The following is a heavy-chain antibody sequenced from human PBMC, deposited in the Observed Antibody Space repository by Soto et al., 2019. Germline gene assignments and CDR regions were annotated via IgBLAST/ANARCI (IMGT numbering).Heavy chain of an antibody. J-gene: IGHJ4*02. CDR1: GASMNDYY. V-gene: IGHV4-59*01. CDR3: VRSGHSFAGAM. CDR2: MHYSGAS. Sequence: QVQLQEWGPGLVKSSETLPLTCTVSGASMNDYYGSWVRESPGKGLEWIGYMHYSGASNSNPSLKGRVTISIDTSKNQFSLKLTSVTAADTAVYYCVRSGHSFAGAMWGQGNLVTVSS. D-gene: IGHD3-16*01.